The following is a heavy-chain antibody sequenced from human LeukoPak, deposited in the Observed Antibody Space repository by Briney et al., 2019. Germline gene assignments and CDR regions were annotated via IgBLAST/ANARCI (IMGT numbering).Heavy chain of an antibody. CDR3: AKSRSGGLTPSDS. CDR1: GGSISSYY. V-gene: IGHV4-59*04. D-gene: IGHD6-19*01. J-gene: IGHJ4*02. CDR2: IYHSGST. Sequence: SETLSLTCTVSGGSISSYYWSWIRQPPGKGLEWIGSIYHSGSTFYNPSLRSRVTISVDTSKNQFSLRLNSVTAADTAVYYCAKSRSGGLTPSDSWGQGTLVTVSS.